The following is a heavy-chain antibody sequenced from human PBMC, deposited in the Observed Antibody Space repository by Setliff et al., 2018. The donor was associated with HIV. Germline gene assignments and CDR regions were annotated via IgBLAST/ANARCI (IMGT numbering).Heavy chain of an antibody. CDR1: GGSISSSSYY. V-gene: IGHV4-39*01. J-gene: IGHJ4*02. CDR3: ARLDCSSSSGFVDY. CDR2: IYYSGST. D-gene: IGHD2-2*01. Sequence: TLSLTCTVSGGSISSSSYYWGWIRQPPGKGLEWIGSIYYSGSTYYNPSLKSRVTISVDTSKNQFSLKLSSVTAADTAVYYCARLDCSSSSGFVDYWDQGTLVTVSS.